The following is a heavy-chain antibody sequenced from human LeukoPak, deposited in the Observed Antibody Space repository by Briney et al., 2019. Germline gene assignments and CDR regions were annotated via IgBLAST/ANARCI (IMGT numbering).Heavy chain of an antibody. D-gene: IGHD1-26*01. J-gene: IGHJ1*01. Sequence: SQTLSLTCAISGDSVSSNTATWNWIRQSPSRGLEWLGKTYYRSKWYNDYAVSVKNRIIINPDTSKNQFSLQLNSVTPEDTAVYYCAGIGSYFRHWDQGALVTVSS. CDR1: GDSVSSNTAT. CDR2: TYYRSKWYN. V-gene: IGHV6-1*01. CDR3: AGIGSYFRH.